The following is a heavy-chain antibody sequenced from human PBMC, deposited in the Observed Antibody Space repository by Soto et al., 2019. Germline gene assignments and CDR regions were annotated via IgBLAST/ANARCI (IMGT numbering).Heavy chain of an antibody. CDR2: IYSGGST. CDR3: ARHGYNYGGGYFDY. J-gene: IGHJ4*02. Sequence: EVQLVESGGGLVQPGGSLRLSCAASGVTVSSNYMSWVRQAPGKGLEWVSVIYSGGSTYYADSVKGRFTISRDNSKNTLYLQMNSLRDEDTAVHYCARHGYNYGGGYFDYWGQGTLVTVSS. CDR1: GVTVSSNY. V-gene: IGHV3-66*04. D-gene: IGHD5-18*01.